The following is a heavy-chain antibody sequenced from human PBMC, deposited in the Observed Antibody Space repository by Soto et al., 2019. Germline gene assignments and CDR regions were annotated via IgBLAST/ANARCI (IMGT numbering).Heavy chain of an antibody. CDR1: GFTFSSYA. J-gene: IGHJ4*02. CDR2: ISYDGTNK. V-gene: IGHV3-30*18. D-gene: IGHD1-26*01. CDR3: AKSPYSGSTDYFDY. Sequence: HPGGSLRLSCAASGFTFSSYAMHWVRQAPGKGLEWVSVISYDGTNKYYADSVKGRFAISRDNSKNTLYLQMNSLRAEDTAVYYCAKSPYSGSTDYFDYWGQGTLVTVSS.